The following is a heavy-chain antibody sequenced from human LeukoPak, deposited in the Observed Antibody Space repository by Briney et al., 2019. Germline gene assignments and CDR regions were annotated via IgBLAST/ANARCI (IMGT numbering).Heavy chain of an antibody. CDR1: GFTFSTYW. V-gene: IGHV3-7*04. CDR3: ARINHYYDSSVSYVNAFDI. D-gene: IGHD3-22*01. CDR2: IKQDGTEK. J-gene: IGHJ3*02. Sequence: GGSLRLSCAASGFTFSTYWMSWVRQAPGKGLEWVANIKQDGTEKYYVDSVKGRFTISRDNAKNSLYLQMSSLRAEDTAVYFCARINHYYDSSVSYVNAFDIWGQGTMVSVSS.